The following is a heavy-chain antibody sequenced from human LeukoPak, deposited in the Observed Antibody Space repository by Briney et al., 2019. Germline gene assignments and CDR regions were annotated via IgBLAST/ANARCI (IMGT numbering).Heavy chain of an antibody. D-gene: IGHD2-2*01. CDR3: ARDSNTPGYCSSTSCYSIGLIDY. J-gene: IGHJ4*02. CDR2: IKQDGGEK. CDR1: GFTFSGYW. V-gene: IGHV3-7*01. Sequence: GGSLRLSCAASGFTFSGYWMSWLRQAPGKGLEWVANIKQDGGEKYYVDSVKGRFTISRDNSKNTLYLQMNSLRAEDTAVYYCARDSNTPGYCSSTSCYSIGLIDYWGQGTLVTVSS.